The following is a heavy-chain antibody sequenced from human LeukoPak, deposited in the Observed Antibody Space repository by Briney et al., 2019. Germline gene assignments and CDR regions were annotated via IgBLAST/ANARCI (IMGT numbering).Heavy chain of an antibody. V-gene: IGHV3-23*01. J-gene: IGHJ4*02. Sequence: GGSLRLSCAASGFTFNNYDASWVRQAPGKGLEWVSDFFGGDTTYYAASVTGRFTISTDTSRNPLSLQMNTLRAEDTAVYYCAKQARYSNFWSGYLYSFVYWGQGTLLTAPS. CDR3: AKQARYSNFWSGYLYSFVY. CDR2: FFGGDTT. D-gene: IGHD3-3*01. CDR1: GFTFNNYD.